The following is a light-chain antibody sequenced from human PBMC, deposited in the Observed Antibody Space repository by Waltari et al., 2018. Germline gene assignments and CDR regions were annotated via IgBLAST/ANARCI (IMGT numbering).Light chain of an antibody. CDR3: AAWDDSLNGNV. CDR2: GRN. J-gene: IGLJ6*01. V-gene: IGLV1-44*01. Sequence: QSVLTQPPSASGTPGQRVTISCSGSSSNIGSNTVNWYQQLPGTAPKLSVLGRNQRPSGVPDRFSGSKSGTSASLAISGLQSEDEADYYCAAWDDSLNGNVFGSGTKVTVL. CDR1: SSNIGSNT.